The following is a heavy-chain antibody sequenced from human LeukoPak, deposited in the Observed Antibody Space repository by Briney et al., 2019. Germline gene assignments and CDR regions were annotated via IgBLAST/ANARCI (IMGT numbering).Heavy chain of an antibody. CDR2: INQDGNEE. CDR1: GFPYSNYW. J-gene: IGHJ4*02. V-gene: IGHV3-7*01. Sequence: GGSLRLFCAVSGFPYSNYWMSWVRQAPGKGLEWVAHINQDGNEEHYMDSVNARFTISRDNAKNSLSLQMDSLRAEDTAVYYCVRDGGVSGYDLLDYWGQGTLVTVYS. CDR3: VRDGGVSGYDLLDY. D-gene: IGHD5-12*01.